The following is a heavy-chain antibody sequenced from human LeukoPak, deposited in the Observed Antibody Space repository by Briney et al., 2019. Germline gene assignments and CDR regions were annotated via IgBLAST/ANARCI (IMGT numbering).Heavy chain of an antibody. CDR2: IKQDESEK. D-gene: IGHD1-26*01. V-gene: IGHV3-7*01. CDR1: GFTFSSYS. J-gene: IGHJ1*01. Sequence: PGGSLRLSCAASGFTFSSYSMNWVRQAPGKGLEWVAIIKQDESEKYYVDSVKGRFTISGDNAKNSLYLQMNSLRGEDTAIYYCARDHEWGGQGTLVTVSS. CDR3: ARDHEW.